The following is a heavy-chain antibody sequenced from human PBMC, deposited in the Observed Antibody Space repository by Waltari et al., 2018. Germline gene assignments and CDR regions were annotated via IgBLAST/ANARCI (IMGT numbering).Heavy chain of an antibody. CDR3: ARAGDLYSPVDY. V-gene: IGHV3-74*01. J-gene: IGHJ4*02. CDR2: MNSDGSSP. D-gene: IGHD6-13*01. Sequence: EVQLVESGGGLVQPGGSLRLSCAASGFTFSSYWMHWVRQAPGKGLVWVSRMNSDGSSPSYADSVKGRFTISRDNAKNTLYLQMNSLRAEDTAVYYCARAGDLYSPVDYWGQGTLVTVSS. CDR1: GFTFSSYW.